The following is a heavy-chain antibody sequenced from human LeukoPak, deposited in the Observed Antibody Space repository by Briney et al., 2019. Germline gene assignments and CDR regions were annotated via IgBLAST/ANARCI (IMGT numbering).Heavy chain of an antibody. CDR2: ISGSGGST. D-gene: IGHD6-13*01. CDR3: AKDWAAAGTSAFDI. J-gene: IGHJ3*02. Sequence: GGPLRLSCAASGFPFSSYAMSWVRQAPGKGLEWVSAISGSGGSTYYADSVKGRFTISRDNSKNTLYLQMDSLRAEDTAVYYCAKDWAAAGTSAFDIWGQGTMVTVSS. CDR1: GFPFSSYA. V-gene: IGHV3-23*01.